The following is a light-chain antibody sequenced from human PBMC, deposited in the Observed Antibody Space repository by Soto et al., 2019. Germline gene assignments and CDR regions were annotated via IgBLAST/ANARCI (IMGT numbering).Light chain of an antibody. V-gene: IGKV3-20*01. J-gene: IGKJ1*01. CDR2: GTS. CDR1: QSVSSSN. CDR3: QQYIMSPWT. Sequence: VLTQSPATLSVSPGERATLSCRASQSVSSSNLAWYQQKPGQPPRLLLSGTSSRATGVPDRFSGSGSGTDFTLTISRLEPEDFALYYCQQYIMSPWTFGQGTKVDIK.